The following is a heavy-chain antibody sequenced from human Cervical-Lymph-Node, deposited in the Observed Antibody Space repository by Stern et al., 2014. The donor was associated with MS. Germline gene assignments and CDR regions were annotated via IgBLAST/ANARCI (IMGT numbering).Heavy chain of an antibody. Sequence: VQLGQSGPEVKRPGESLKISCQASGYTFTSYWIGWVRQMPGNGLEWIAIIFPGGSDIRYSPSFQGQVTISADKSSSTAYLQWNTLKASDTAIYYCARQRYFDYWGQGTLVTVSS. CDR1: GYTFTSYW. CDR3: ARQRYFDY. CDR2: IFPGGSDI. V-gene: IGHV5-51*01. J-gene: IGHJ4*02.